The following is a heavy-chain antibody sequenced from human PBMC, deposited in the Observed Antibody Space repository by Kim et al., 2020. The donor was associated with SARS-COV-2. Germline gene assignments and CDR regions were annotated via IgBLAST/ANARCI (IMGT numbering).Heavy chain of an antibody. CDR3: AGAEGRRRSGFLANFDY. J-gene: IGHJ4*01. CDR2: INPNSGDT. V-gene: IGHV1-2*02. Sequence: ASVKVSCKASGYTFIGYYMHWVRQAPGQGLEWMGWINPNSGDTNYAQNFQGRVTMTRDTSISTTYMEVSRLHSDDTAVYYCAGAEGRRRSGFLANFDYWG. CDR1: GYTFIGYY. D-gene: IGHD3-3*01.